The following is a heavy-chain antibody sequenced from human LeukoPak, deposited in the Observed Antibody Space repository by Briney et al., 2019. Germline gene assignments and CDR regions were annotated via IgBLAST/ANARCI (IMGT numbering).Heavy chain of an antibody. J-gene: IGHJ6*03. CDR3: ANLGSYYYYMDV. CDR1: GLILSNYN. CDR2: IKFDGSET. Sequence: GGSLRLSCTASGLILSNYNMHWFRQAPGKGPEWVAFIKFDGSETKYIDSVKGRFNISRDNSKNTLSLQMNSLRAEDTAVYYCANLGSYYYYMDVWGKGTTVTISS. V-gene: IGHV3-30*02. D-gene: IGHD2-15*01.